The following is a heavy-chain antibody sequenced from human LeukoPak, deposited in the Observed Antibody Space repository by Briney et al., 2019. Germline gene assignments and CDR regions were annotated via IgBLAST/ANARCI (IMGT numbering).Heavy chain of an antibody. J-gene: IGHJ4*02. CDR3: ARDSEMATTTFDY. V-gene: IGHV3-21*01. D-gene: IGHD5-24*01. CDR2: ISSSRSYI. CDR1: GFTFSSYS. Sequence: GGSLRLSCAASGFTFSSYSMIWVRQAPGKGLEGVSTISSSRSYIYYADSVKGRFTISRDNAKNSLYLQMNSLRAEDTAVYYCARDSEMATTTFDYWGQGTLVTVSS.